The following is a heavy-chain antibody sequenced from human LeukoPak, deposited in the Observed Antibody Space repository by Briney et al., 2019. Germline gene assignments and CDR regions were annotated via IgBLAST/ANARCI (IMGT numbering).Heavy chain of an antibody. V-gene: IGHV3-21*01. CDR2: ISSSSSYI. CDR1: GFTFSSYS. J-gene: IGHJ6*03. D-gene: IGHD6-6*01. CDR3: ARDRAAARPPPNYYYYYYMDV. Sequence: NPGGSLRFSCAASGFTFSSYSMNWVRQAPGKGLEWVSSISSSSSYIYYADSVKGRFTISRDNAKNSLYLQMNSLRAEDTAVYYCARDRAAARPPPNYYYYYYMDVWGKGTTVTVSS.